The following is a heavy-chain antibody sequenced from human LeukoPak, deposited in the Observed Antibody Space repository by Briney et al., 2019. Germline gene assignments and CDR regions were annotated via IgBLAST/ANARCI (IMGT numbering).Heavy chain of an antibody. V-gene: IGHV3-23*01. D-gene: IGHD2-2*01. Sequence: GGSLRLSCAASGFTFSSYAMSWVRQAPGKGLEWVSAISGSGGSTYYADSVKGRFTISRDNSKNTLYLQMNSLRAEDTAVYYCANYCSSTSCYAGDYSGQGTLVTVSS. CDR2: ISGSGGST. CDR3: ANYCSSTSCYAGDY. CDR1: GFTFSSYA. J-gene: IGHJ4*02.